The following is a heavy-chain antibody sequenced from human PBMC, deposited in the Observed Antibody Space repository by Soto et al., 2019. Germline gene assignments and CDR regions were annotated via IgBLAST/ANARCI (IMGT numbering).Heavy chain of an antibody. CDR3: AKSIGPITMIVVVQGNYFDY. Sequence: GGSLRLSCAASGFTFSSYAMSWVRQAPGKGLEWVSAISGSGGSTYYADSVKGRFTISRDNSKNTLYLQMNSLRAEDTAVYYCAKSIGPITMIVVVQGNYFDYWGQGTLVTVSS. D-gene: IGHD3-22*01. V-gene: IGHV3-23*01. J-gene: IGHJ4*02. CDR1: GFTFSSYA. CDR2: ISGSGGST.